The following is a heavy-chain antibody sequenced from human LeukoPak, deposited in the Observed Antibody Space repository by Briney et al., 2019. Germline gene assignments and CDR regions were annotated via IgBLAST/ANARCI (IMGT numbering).Heavy chain of an antibody. J-gene: IGHJ4*02. CDR1: GGSISSDY. CDR3: ARKVATMLYFDY. V-gene: IGHV4-59*08. CDR2: IYYSGIT. D-gene: IGHD5-12*01. Sequence: SETLSLTCTVSGGSISSDYWSWIRQPPGKGLEWIGYIYYSGITNYNPSLKSRVTISVDTSKNQFSLKLSSVTAADTAVYYCARKVATMLYFDYWGKGTLVTVSS.